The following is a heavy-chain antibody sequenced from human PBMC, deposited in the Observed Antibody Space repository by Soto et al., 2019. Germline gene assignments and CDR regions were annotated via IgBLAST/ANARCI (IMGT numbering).Heavy chain of an antibody. CDR1: GFTFSSYG. CDR3: AKDGYYDILTGCVIAPDD. V-gene: IGHV3-30*18. Sequence: GGSLRLSCAASGFTFSSYGMHWVRQAPGKGLEWVAVISYDGSNKYYADSVKGRFTISRDNSKNTLYLQMNSLRAEDTAVYYCAKDGYYDILTGCVIAPDDWGQGTLVTVSS. J-gene: IGHJ4*02. D-gene: IGHD3-9*01. CDR2: ISYDGSNK.